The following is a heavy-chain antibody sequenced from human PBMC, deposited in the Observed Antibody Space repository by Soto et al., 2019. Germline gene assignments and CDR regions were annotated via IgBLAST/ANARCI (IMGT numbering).Heavy chain of an antibody. Sequence: SETLSLTCSVSGVSISSYFRTWIRQPPGRGLEWIGYTYHRGSTNYSPSLKSRVAIALDTSENQFSLKVSSVTAADTAVYYCARIGGYHGPLDYWGQGTPVTVSS. D-gene: IGHD3-16*02. CDR1: GVSISSYF. V-gene: IGHV4-59*01. J-gene: IGHJ4*02. CDR3: ARIGGYHGPLDY. CDR2: TYHRGST.